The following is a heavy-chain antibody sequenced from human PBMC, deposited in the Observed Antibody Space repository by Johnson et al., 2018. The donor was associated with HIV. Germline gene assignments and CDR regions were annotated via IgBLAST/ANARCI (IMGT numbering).Heavy chain of an antibody. CDR1: GFTFSSYG. V-gene: IGHV3-33*06. D-gene: IGHD5-18*01. J-gene: IGHJ3*02. CDR2: IWYDGSNK. CDR3: AKVINPARGDTAMVTALDAFDI. Sequence: QVQLVESGGGVVQPGRSLRLSCAASGFTFSSYGMHWVRQAPGKGLEWVAVIWYDGSNKYYADSVKGRFTISRDNSKNTLYLQMNSLRAEDTAVYYCAKVINPARGDTAMVTALDAFDIWGQGTMVTVSS.